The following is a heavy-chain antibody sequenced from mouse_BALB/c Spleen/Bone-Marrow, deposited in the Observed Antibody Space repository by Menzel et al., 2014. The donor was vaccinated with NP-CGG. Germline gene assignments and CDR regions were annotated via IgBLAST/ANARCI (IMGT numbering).Heavy chain of an antibody. D-gene: IGHD2-10*02. CDR2: SRNKAKHYTT. V-gene: IGHV7-1*02. Sequence: EVKLMESGGGLVQPGDSLRHSCATSGFTFSDFYMEWVRQPPGKRLEWIAASRNKAKHYTTEYSASVKGRFIVSRDTSQSILYLQMNALRAEDTAIYYCARDVGYGNYFVYWGQGTLVTVSA. CDR1: GFTFSDFY. J-gene: IGHJ3*01. CDR3: ARDVGYGNYFVY.